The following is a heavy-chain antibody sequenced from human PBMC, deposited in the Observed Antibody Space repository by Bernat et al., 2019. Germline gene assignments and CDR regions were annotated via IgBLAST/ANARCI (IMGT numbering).Heavy chain of an antibody. V-gene: IGHV3-15*07. J-gene: IGHJ4*02. D-gene: IGHD2-2*01. CDR1: GFTFSNAW. CDR2: IKSKTDGGTT. CDR3: TTGLGYCSSTSCLNLYYFDY. Sequence: EVQLVESGGGLVKPGGSLRLSCAASGFTFSNAWMNWVRQAPGKGLEWLGRIKSKTDGGTTDYAAPVKGRFTISRDDSKNTLYLQMNSLKTEDTAVYYCTTGLGYCSSTSCLNLYYFDYWGQGTLVTVSS.